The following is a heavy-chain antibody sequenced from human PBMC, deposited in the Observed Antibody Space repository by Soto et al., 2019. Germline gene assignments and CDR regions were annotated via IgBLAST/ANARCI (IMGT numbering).Heavy chain of an antibody. D-gene: IGHD3-10*01. J-gene: IGHJ6*02. CDR2: IIPIFGTA. CDR1: GGTFSSYA. CDR3: ARIHGSGSPYYYYGMDV. V-gene: IGHV1-69*01. Sequence: ASVKFSCKASGGTFSSYAISWVRQAPGQGLEWMGGIIPIFGTANYAQKFQVRVTITADESTSTAYMELSSLRSEDTAVYYCARIHGSGSPYYYYGMDVWGQGTTVTVSS.